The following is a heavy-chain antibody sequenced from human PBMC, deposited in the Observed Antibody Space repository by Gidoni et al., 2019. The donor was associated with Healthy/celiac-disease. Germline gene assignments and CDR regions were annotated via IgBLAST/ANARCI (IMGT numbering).Heavy chain of an antibody. CDR2: IYYSGST. Sequence: QVQLQESGPGLVKPSQTLSLTCTVSAGSIRRGDYYWSWIRQPPGKGLEWIGYIYYSGSTYYNPSLKSRVTISVDTSKNQFSLKLSSVTAADTAVYYCVREPVKYYYDSSGYYWGQGTLVTVSS. V-gene: IGHV4-30-4*01. CDR1: AGSIRRGDYY. CDR3: VREPVKYYYDSSGYY. D-gene: IGHD3-22*01. J-gene: IGHJ4*02.